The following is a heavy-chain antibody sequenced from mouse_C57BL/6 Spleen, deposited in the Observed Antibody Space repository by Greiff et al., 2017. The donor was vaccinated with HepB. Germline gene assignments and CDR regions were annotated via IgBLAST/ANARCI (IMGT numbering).Heavy chain of an antibody. Sequence: VMLVESGAELVKPGASVKLSCKASGYTFTEYTIHWVKQRSGQGLEWIGWFYPGSGSIKYNEKFKDKATLTADKSSSTVYMELSRLTSEDSAVYFCARHEDRRTTVVATGYFDVWGTGTTVTVSS. D-gene: IGHD1-1*01. CDR1: GYTFTEYT. J-gene: IGHJ1*03. V-gene: IGHV1-62-2*01. CDR3: ARHEDRRTTVVATGYFDV. CDR2: FYPGSGSI.